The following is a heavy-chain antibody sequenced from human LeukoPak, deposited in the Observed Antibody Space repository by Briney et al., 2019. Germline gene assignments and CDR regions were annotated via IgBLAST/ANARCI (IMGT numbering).Heavy chain of an antibody. CDR1: KFAFSSYW. CDR2: IKRDGSEE. D-gene: IGHD6-13*01. CDR3: ARNPYSNFFGAFDI. Sequence: GGSLRLSCVASKFAFSSYWMSWVRQAPGKGLEWVANIKRDGSEEYYVDSVKGRFTISRDNAKNSLYLQMNSLRAEDTAVYYCARNPYSNFFGAFDIWGQGTMVTVSS. J-gene: IGHJ3*02. V-gene: IGHV3-7*04.